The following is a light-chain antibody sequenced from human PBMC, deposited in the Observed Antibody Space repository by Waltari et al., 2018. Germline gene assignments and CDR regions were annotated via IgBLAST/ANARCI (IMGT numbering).Light chain of an antibody. Sequence: QSALTQPRSVSGSPGQSVTISCTGTSSDVGGYNYVSWYQQFPGKAPKLIIYDVDHRPSGVPGRFSGSKSGNTASLTISGLQTEDEADYYCSSYARTLIVVFGGGTKLTVL. CDR1: SSDVGGYNY. CDR2: DVD. V-gene: IGLV2-11*01. J-gene: IGLJ2*01. CDR3: SSYARTLIVV.